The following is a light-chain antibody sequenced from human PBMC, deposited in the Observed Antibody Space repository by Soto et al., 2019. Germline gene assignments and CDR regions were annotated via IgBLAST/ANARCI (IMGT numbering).Light chain of an antibody. Sequence: QSALTQPASVSGSPGQSIAISCTGTSSDVGGYNYVSWYQQQPGKAPKLIIYDVTNRPSGVSNRFSGSKSGNTASLTISGLQAEDEADYYCSSYTSSSTYVFGTGTKVTVL. CDR1: SSDVGGYNY. J-gene: IGLJ1*01. CDR3: SSYTSSSTYV. V-gene: IGLV2-14*01. CDR2: DVT.